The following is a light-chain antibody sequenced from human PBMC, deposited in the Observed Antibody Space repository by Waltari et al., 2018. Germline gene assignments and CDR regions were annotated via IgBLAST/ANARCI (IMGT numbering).Light chain of an antibody. J-gene: IGLJ2*01. CDR2: RDS. CDR1: NIGSKN. CDR3: QVWDSSVV. Sequence: SSELTQPLSVSVALGQTAKITCGGSNIGSKNVHWYQQKPGQAPVLVIYRDSSRPSGIPERFSGSNAGNTAFLTSSSAQAGDEADYYRQVWDSSVVFGGGTKLTVL. V-gene: IGLV3-9*01.